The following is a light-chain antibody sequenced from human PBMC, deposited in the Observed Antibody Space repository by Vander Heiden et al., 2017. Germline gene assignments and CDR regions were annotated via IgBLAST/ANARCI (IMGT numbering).Light chain of an antibody. V-gene: IGLV3-1*01. J-gene: IGLJ3*02. Sequence: SFELTQPPSVSVSPGQTAAITCSGDALGETYACWYQQRPSQSPGLVVYKDTKRPSGMPERFSGSTSGNTATLTISGTQARDEADYYCQAWDSMTARWVFGGGTKLTVL. CDR2: KDT. CDR1: ALGETY. CDR3: QAWDSMTARWV.